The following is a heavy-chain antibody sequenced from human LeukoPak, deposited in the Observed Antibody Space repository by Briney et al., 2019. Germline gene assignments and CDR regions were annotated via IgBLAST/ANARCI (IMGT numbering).Heavy chain of an antibody. CDR3: AREGPVRVGGSCSYGMDV. CDR1: GFTFSSYG. J-gene: IGHJ6*02. V-gene: IGHV3-33*01. Sequence: RGSLRLSCAASGFTFSSYGMHWVRQAPGKGLEWVAVIWYDGSNKYYADSVKGRFTISRDNSKNTLYLQMNSLRAEDTAVYYCAREGPVRVGGSCSYGMDVWGQGTTVTVSS. D-gene: IGHD2-15*01. CDR2: IWYDGSNK.